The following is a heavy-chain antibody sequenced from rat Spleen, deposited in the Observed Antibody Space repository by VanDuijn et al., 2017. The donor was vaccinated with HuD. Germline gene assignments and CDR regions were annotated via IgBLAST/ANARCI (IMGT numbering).Heavy chain of an antibody. V-gene: IGHV5-31*01. CDR3: ATQGITAPHFDY. J-gene: IGHJ2*01. D-gene: IGHD1-4*01. CDR2: ITSAGDTT. CDR1: GFTFNNYW. Sequence: EVQLVESGGGLVQPGRSLKLACIASGFTFNNYWMTWIRQAPGKGLEWVASITSAGDTTYYRDSVKGRFTISRDNARSILYLQMDSLGSEDTATYYCATQGITAPHFDYWGQGVMVTVSS.